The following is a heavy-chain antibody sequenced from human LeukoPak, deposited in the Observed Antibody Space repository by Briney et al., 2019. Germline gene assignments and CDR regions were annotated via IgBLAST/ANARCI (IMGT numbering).Heavy chain of an antibody. CDR1: SGSINSYF. V-gene: IGHV4-4*07. CDR3: ARHGYTASHYFLDY. J-gene: IGHJ4*02. CDR2: IYTTGNT. D-gene: IGHD3-16*01. Sequence: SETLSLTCTVSSGSINSYFWGWVRQPAGRGLEWIGRIYTTGNTHYNPSLKSRLTMSIDTSKRQFSLNLRSVTAADTAIYYCARHGYTASHYFLDYWSQETLVTVSS.